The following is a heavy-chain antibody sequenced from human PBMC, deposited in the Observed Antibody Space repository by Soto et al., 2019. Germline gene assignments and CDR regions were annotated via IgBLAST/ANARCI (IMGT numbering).Heavy chain of an antibody. CDR1: AASFTNTSYY. CDR2: MFFTGST. D-gene: IGHD1-26*01. Sequence: ETLSLTCSVSAASFTNTSYYWGWIRQPPGKGPEWIGSMFFTGSTYYNPSLKSRVTMSADTSKSQFSLKLTSVTAADTAVYFCARLKSSYAGSYYGGGFFDHWGRGTPVTVSS. CDR3: ARLKSSYAGSYYGGGFFDH. V-gene: IGHV4-39*01. J-gene: IGHJ4*02.